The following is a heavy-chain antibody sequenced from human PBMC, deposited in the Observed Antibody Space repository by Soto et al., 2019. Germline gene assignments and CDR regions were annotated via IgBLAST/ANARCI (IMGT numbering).Heavy chain of an antibody. J-gene: IGHJ6*03. CDR3: ARGAGSGSPPIYYYYYYYMDV. V-gene: IGHV1-8*01. CDR1: GYTFTSYD. CDR2: MNPNSGNT. Sequence: ASVKVSCKASGYTFTSYDINWVRQATGQGLEWMGWMNPNSGNTGYAQKFQGRVTMTRNTSISTAYMELSSLRSEDTAVYYCARGAGSGSPPIYYYYYYYMDVWGKGTTVTAP. D-gene: IGHD3-10*01.